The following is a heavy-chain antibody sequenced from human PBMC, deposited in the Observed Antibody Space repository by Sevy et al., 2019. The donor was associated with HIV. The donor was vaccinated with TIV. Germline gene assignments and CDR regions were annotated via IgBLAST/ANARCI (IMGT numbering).Heavy chain of an antibody. CDR2: VRNDGSNK. CDR3: ARGRKTTEEWLEELDYYYGLDV. V-gene: IGHV3-30*02. Sequence: GGSLRLSCAASGFSLTTSDMHWVRQAPGKGLEWVAYVRNDGSNKYYADSVRDRFTISRNSPKNTLYLQMNSLRDEDTAIYYCARGRKTTEEWLEELDYYYGLDVWGQGTTVTVSS. CDR1: GFSLTTSD. J-gene: IGHJ6*02. D-gene: IGHD2-8*01.